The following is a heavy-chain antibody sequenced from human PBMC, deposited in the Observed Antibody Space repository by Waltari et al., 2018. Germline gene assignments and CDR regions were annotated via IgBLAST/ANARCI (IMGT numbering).Heavy chain of an antibody. CDR3: VRGSYGDYDLYWYFDL. CDR2: INNDGGST. J-gene: IGHJ2*01. Sequence: EVQLVESGGGLVQPGGSLRLSCAASGFTLSSYEMNWVRQTPGKGLEWVSLINNDGGSTSYADAVKGRFTISRDNAKNTVNLQMSSLRVEDTAVYYCVRGSYGDYDLYWYFDLWGRGSLVTVSS. V-gene: IGHV3-74*02. CDR1: GFTLSSYE. D-gene: IGHD4-17*01.